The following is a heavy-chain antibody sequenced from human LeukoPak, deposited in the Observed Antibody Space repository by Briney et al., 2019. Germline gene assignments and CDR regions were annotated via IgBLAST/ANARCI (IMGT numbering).Heavy chain of an antibody. D-gene: IGHD1-1*01. J-gene: IGHJ4*02. CDR2: ISSSSSYI. V-gene: IGHV3-21*01. CDR3: ARDHNPYYFDY. Sequence: PGGSLRLSCAGSGFTFTSYAMSWVRQAPGKGLEWVSSISSSSSYIYYADSVKGRFTISRDNAKNSLYLQMNSLRAEDTAVYYCARDHNPYYFDYWGQGTLVTVSS. CDR1: GFTFTSYA.